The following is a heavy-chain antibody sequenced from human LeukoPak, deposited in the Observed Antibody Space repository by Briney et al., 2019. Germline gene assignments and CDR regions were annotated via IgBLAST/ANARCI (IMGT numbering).Heavy chain of an antibody. CDR1: GYSISSGYY. CDR2: IYHSGST. CDR3: ARWDSGEWFHDAFDI. V-gene: IGHV4-38-2*01. Sequence: PSETLSLTCAVSGYSISSGYYWGWIRQPPGKGLEWMGIIYHSGSTYYNPSLKSRITISVDTSKNQFSLKLSSVTAADTAVYYCARWDSGEWFHDAFDIWGQGTMVTVSS. J-gene: IGHJ3*02. D-gene: IGHD3-3*01.